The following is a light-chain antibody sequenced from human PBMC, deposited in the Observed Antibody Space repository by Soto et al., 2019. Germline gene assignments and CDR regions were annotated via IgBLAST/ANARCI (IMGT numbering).Light chain of an antibody. CDR3: QQSYSNPIT. CDR2: AAS. V-gene: IGKV1-39*01. J-gene: IGKJ5*01. CDR1: QDISNY. Sequence: DIQMTRSPSSLSASIGDRVTITCQASQDISNYLNWYQQKPGKAPKLLIYAASTLESGVPSRFSGSGSGTDFTLTISSLQPEDFATYYCQQSYSNPITFGQGTRLEVK.